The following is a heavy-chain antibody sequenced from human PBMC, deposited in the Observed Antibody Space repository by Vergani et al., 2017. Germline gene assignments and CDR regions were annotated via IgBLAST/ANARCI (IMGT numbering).Heavy chain of an antibody. J-gene: IGHJ2*01. CDR1: GDSKDGDF. CDR2: MYSTTGSF. V-gene: IGHV4-4*07. Sequence: QVQLQESGPGQVRPSETLSLTCSVPGDSKDGDFWSWIRQPAGKGLEWIGRMYSTTGSFDYNPSLKSRLTMSFDTSKNQFFLKLRSVTAADTGVYYCARDCPCGGGVCSAGWYFDLWGRGTLVTVSS. D-gene: IGHD2-21*02. CDR3: ARDCPCGGGVCSAGWYFDL.